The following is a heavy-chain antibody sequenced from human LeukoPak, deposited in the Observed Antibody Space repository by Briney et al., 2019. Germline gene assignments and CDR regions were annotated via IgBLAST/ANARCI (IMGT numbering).Heavy chain of an antibody. V-gene: IGHV1-18*04. J-gene: IGHJ4*02. D-gene: IGHD3-22*01. Sequence: ASVKVSCKASGYTFTGYYMHWVRQAPGQGLEWMGWISAYNGNTNYAQKLQGRVTMTTDTSTSTAYMELRSLRSDDTAVYYCAREPPRGYYDSSGYFDYWGQGTLVTVSS. CDR2: ISAYNGNT. CDR3: AREPPRGYYDSSGYFDY. CDR1: GYTFTGYY.